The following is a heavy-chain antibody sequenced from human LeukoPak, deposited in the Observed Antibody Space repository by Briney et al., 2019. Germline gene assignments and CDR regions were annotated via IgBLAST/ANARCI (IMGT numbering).Heavy chain of an antibody. D-gene: IGHD6-6*01. V-gene: IGHV4-59*01. CDR3: AGGPPLQQLGTYYYYYYGMDV. CDR2: IYYSGST. J-gene: IGHJ6*02. Sequence: SETLSLTCTVSGGSISSYYWSWIRQPPGKELEWIGYIYYSGSTNYNPSLKSRVTISVDTSKNQFSLKLSSVTPADTAVYYCAGGPPLQQLGTYYYYYYGMDVWGQGTTVTVSS. CDR1: GGSISSYY.